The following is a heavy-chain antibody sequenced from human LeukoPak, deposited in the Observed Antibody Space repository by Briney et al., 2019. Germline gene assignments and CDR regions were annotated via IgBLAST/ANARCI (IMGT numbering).Heavy chain of an antibody. CDR2: ISYDGSNK. CDR3: AKAGGVGASFDY. V-gene: IGHV3-30*18. D-gene: IGHD1-26*01. J-gene: IGHJ4*02. CDR1: GFTFSSYG. Sequence: GGSLRLSCAASGFTFSSYGMHWVRQAPRKGLEWVAVISYDGSNKYYADSVKGRFTISRDNSKNTLYLQMNSLRAEDTAVYYCAKAGGVGASFDYWGQGTLVTVSS.